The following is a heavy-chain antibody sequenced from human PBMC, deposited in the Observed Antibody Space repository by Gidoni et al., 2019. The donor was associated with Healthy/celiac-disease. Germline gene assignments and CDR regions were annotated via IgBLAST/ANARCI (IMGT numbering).Heavy chain of an antibody. J-gene: IGHJ6*02. D-gene: IGHD1-7*01. CDR2: ISSSSSYT. Sequence: QVQLVESGGGLVKPGGSLRLSCAASGFTFSDYYLSWIRQAPGKGLEWVSYISSSSSYTNYADTVKGRFTISRDNAKNSLYLQMNSLRAEDTAVYYCARELELRDGVGVFGYYYYGMDVWGQGTTVTVSS. CDR1: GFTFSDYY. V-gene: IGHV3-11*05. CDR3: ARELELRDGVGVFGYYYYGMDV.